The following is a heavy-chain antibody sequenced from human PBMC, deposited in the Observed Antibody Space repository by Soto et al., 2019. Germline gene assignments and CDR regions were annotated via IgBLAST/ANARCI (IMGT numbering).Heavy chain of an antibody. CDR1: GFSFRTYG. V-gene: IGHV3-33*01. CDR3: ARDDAFANENAFDL. Sequence: QVQLVESGAGLVQPGTSLRLSCAVSGFSFRTYGFHWVRQPPGKGLQWVAVISPKGHSDSVEGRFTISRDNSKDTLYLQMNNLRAEDTAVYYCARDDAFANENAFDLWGQGTKVTVSS. CDR2: ISPK. D-gene: IGHD1-1*01. J-gene: IGHJ3*01.